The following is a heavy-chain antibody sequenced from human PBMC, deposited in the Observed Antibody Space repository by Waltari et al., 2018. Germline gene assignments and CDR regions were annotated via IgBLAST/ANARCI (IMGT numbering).Heavy chain of an antibody. CDR2: VNHGGDT. J-gene: IGHJ4*02. D-gene: IGHD5-12*01. V-gene: IGHV4-34*01. Sequence: QVQLQGWGPGLLRPSETLSLTCAVSGGSFSGYYWSWIRQSPGKGLEWIGDVNHGGDTNYSPSLESRVTRSGDMSKNECSLKRRSVAAADTAIYYCARAPGYKGYFDYWGRGTLVTVAS. CDR3: ARAPGYKGYFDY. CDR1: GGSFSGYY.